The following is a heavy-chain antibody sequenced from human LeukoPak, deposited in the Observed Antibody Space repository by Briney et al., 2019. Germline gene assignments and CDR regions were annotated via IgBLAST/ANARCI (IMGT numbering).Heavy chain of an antibody. CDR3: ARGTTFRELSLLGV. CDR1: GFTFSSYG. V-gene: IGHV3-33*01. D-gene: IGHD3-10*01. J-gene: IGHJ6*04. Sequence: GRSLRLSCAASGFTFSSYGMHWVRQAPGKGLEWVAVIWYDGSNKYYADSVKGRFTVSRDNSKNTLYLQMNSLRAEDTAVYYCARGTTFRELSLLGVWGKGTTVTVSS. CDR2: IWYDGSNK.